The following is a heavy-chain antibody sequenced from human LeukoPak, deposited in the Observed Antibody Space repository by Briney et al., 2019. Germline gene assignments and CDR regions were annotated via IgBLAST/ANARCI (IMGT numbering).Heavy chain of an antibody. CDR2: IYSGGST. D-gene: IGHD5-12*01. CDR1: GFTVSGNY. J-gene: IGHJ6*02. CDR3: ARDPYPWMDYYYGMDV. V-gene: IGHV3-66*01. Sequence: GGSLRLSCAASGFTVSGNYMSWVRQAPGKGLEWVSVIYSGGSTYYADSVKGRFTISRDNSKNTLYLQMNSLRAEDTAVYYCARDPYPWMDYYYGMDVWGQGTTVTVSS.